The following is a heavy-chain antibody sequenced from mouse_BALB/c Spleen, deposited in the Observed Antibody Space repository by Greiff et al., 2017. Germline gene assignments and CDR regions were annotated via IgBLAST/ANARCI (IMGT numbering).Heavy chain of an antibody. J-gene: IGHJ2*01. CDR1: GFTFTDYY. CDR2: IRNKANGYTT. CDR3: ARDVLSDY. Sequence: EVQVVESGGGLVQPGGSLRLSCATSGFTFTDYYMSWVRQPPGKALEWLGFIRNKANGYTTEYSASVKGRFTISRDNSQSILYLQMNTLRAEDSATYYCARDVLSDYWGQGTTLTVSS. V-gene: IGHV7-3*02.